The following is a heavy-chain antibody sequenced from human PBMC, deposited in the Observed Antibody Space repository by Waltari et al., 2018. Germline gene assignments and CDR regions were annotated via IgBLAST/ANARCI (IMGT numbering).Heavy chain of an antibody. CDR2: IYYSGST. CDR1: GGPISSGGYY. V-gene: IGHV4-31*03. Sequence: QVQLQESGTGLVRPSQTLYLTCTVSGGPISSGGYYWSWIRKHPGKGLEWIGYIYYSGSTYYNPSLKSRVTISVDTSKNQFSLKLSSVTAADTAVYYCARYRSYEVSYYFDYWGQGTLVTVSS. J-gene: IGHJ4*02. CDR3: ARYRSYEVSYYFDY. D-gene: IGHD3-16*02.